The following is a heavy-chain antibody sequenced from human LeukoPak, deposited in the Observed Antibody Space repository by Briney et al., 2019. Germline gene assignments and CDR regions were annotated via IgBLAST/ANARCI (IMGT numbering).Heavy chain of an antibody. V-gene: IGHV3-53*01. CDR3: TRDALRFLEWSPHGRHYYGMDV. CDR1: GFTVSSNY. J-gene: IGHJ6*02. D-gene: IGHD3-3*01. CDR2: IYSGGST. Sequence: GGSLRLSCAASGFTVSSNYMSWVRQAPGKGLEWVSVIYSGGSTYYADSVKGRFTISRDNSKNTLYLQMNSLRAEDTAVYYCTRDALRFLEWSPHGRHYYGMDVWGQGTTVTVSS.